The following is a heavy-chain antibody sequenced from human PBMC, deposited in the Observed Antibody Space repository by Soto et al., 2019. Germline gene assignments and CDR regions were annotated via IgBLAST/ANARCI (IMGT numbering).Heavy chain of an antibody. J-gene: IGHJ4*02. V-gene: IGHV3-30*18. CDR2: ISYDGSNK. CDR1: GFTFSSYG. D-gene: IGHD5-18*01. Sequence: QVQLVESGGGVVQPGRSLRFSCAASGFTFSSYGMHWVRQAPGKGLEWVAVISYDGSNKYYADSVKGRFTISRDNSKNTLYLQMNSLRAEDTAVYYCAKELGWGYSYGTIDYWGQGTLVTVSS. CDR3: AKELGWGYSYGTIDY.